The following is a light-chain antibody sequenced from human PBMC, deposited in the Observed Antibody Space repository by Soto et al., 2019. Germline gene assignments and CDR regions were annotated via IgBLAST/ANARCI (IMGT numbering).Light chain of an antibody. J-gene: IGKJ4*01. V-gene: IGKV3D-15*01. CDR1: QRVSSN. Sequence: EIVMTPSPFTLSVSPGERATLSCRASQRVSSNVAWYQQKPGQAPRLLIYGVSGRAAGIPDRFSGSGSGTDFTLTISRLEPDDFATYYCQQYNSYSPLTFGGGTKVDIK. CDR3: QQYNSYSPLT. CDR2: GVS.